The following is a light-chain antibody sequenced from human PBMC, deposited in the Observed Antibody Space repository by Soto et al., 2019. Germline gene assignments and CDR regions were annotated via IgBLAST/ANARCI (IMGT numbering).Light chain of an antibody. CDR3: CSYAGSQTLV. J-gene: IGLJ1*01. CDR2: DVT. CDR1: SSDVGAYNY. Sequence: QSVLTQPRSVSGSPGQSVTISCTGTSSDVGAYNYVSWYQQHPGKAPILMIYDVTKRPSGVPDRFSASKSGNTASLSISGLQAEDEADYYCCSYAGSQTLVFGTGTKVTVL. V-gene: IGLV2-11*01.